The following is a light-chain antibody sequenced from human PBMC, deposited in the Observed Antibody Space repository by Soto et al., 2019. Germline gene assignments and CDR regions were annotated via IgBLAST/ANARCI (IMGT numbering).Light chain of an antibody. V-gene: IGKV3-11*01. Sequence: EIVLTQSPATLSLSPGERAALSCRASQPVSNYLAWYQQKPGQAPRLLIYDASNRVTGISARFSGSGSGTDFTLTISSLEPEDFAVYYCQQRSNWPITFGQGTRLEIK. CDR1: QPVSNY. CDR3: QQRSNWPIT. CDR2: DAS. J-gene: IGKJ5*01.